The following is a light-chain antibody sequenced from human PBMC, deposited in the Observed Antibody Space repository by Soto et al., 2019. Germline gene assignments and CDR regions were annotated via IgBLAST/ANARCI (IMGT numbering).Light chain of an antibody. CDR2: GAS. J-gene: IGKJ4*01. V-gene: IGKV3-20*01. CDR3: QQYGNAPLT. Sequence: TLSLSPGERATPSCRASQSISTNSLAWYQQEPGQAPRLLISGASSRATGIPDRFSGSGSGTDFTLTISRLEPEDFAVYYCQQYGNAPLTFGGGTKVDIK. CDR1: QSISTNS.